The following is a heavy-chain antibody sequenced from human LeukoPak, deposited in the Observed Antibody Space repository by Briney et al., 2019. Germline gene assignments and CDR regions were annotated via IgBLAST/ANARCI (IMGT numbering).Heavy chain of an antibody. V-gene: IGHV1-2*02. CDR2: INPNSGGT. CDR1: GYTFTGYY. D-gene: IGHD3-9*01. CDR3: APGDILTGSSQLDY. J-gene: IGHJ4*02. Sequence: GASVKVSCKASGYTFTGYYMHWVRQAPGQGLEWMGWINPNSGGTNYAQKFQGRVTMTRDTSISTAYMELSRLRSDDTAVYYFAPGDILTGSSQLDYWGQGTLVTVSS.